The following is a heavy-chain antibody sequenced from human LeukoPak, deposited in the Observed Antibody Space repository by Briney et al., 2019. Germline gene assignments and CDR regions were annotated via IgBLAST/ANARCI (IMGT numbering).Heavy chain of an antibody. D-gene: IGHD6-6*01. J-gene: IGHJ4*02. CDR1: GYTFPSYF. CDR2: INPTGGST. CDR3: ARTAARRFDY. V-gene: IGHV1-46*01. Sequence: PGASVKVSCTASGYTFPSYFMHWVRQAPGQGLEWMGIINPTGGSTTYAQKFQGRVTMTRDTSTSTVYMELSSLRSDDTAVYYCARTAARRFDYWGQGTLVTVSS.